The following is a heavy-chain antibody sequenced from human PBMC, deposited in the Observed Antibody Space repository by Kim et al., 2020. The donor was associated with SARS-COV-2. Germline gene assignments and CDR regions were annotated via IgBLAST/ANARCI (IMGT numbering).Heavy chain of an antibody. D-gene: IGHD3-22*01. V-gene: IGHV3-23*01. CDR3: AKGTYYYDSSGYWGDAFDI. Sequence: GRFTISRDNSKNTLYLQMNRLRAEDTAVYYCAKGTYYYDSSGYWGDAFDIWGQGTMVTVSS. J-gene: IGHJ3*02.